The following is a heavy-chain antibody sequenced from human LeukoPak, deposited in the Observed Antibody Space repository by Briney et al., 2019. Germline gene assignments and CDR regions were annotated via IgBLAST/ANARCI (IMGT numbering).Heavy chain of an antibody. CDR1: GGSISNYY. V-gene: IGHV4-59*01. J-gene: IGHJ4*02. CDR3: ARDRDYGDYGFDY. CDR2: IYYSGST. D-gene: IGHD4-17*01. Sequence: PSETLSLTCTVSGGSISNYYWSWIRQPPGKGLEWIGYIYYSGSTNYNPSLKSRVTISVDTSKNQFSLKLSSVTAADTAVYYCARDRDYGDYGFDYWGQGTLVTVSS.